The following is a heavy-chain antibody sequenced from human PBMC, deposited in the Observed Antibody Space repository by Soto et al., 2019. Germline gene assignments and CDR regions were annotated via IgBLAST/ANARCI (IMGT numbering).Heavy chain of an antibody. CDR3: ARSYCSSTSCYLRSFDY. J-gene: IGHJ4*02. Sequence: GGSLRLSCAASGFTFSSYSMNWVRQAPGKGLEWVSSISSSSSYIYYADSVKGRFTISRDNAKNSLYLQMNSLRAEDTAVYYCARSYCSSTSCYLRSFDYWGQGTLVTVSS. D-gene: IGHD2-2*01. CDR1: GFTFSSYS. CDR2: ISSSSSYI. V-gene: IGHV3-21*01.